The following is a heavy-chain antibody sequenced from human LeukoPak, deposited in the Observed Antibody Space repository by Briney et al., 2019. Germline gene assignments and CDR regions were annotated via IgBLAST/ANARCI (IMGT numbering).Heavy chain of an antibody. CDR2: IKQDGSEK. J-gene: IGHJ4*02. V-gene: IGHV3-7*03. CDR1: GFSFSTYW. CDR3: AREVYGGLDY. Sequence: GGSLRLSCAASGFSFSTYWMSWVRQAPGKRPEWMANIKQDGSEKYYVDSVKGRFTISRDNSKNTLYLQMNSLRAEDTAVYYCAREVYGGLDYWGQGTLVTVSS. D-gene: IGHD4-23*01.